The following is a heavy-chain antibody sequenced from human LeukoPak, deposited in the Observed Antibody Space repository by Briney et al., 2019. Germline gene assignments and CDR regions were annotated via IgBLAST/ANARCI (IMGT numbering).Heavy chain of an antibody. CDR1: GGSISSYY. D-gene: IGHD3-22*01. J-gene: IGHJ6*03. CDR2: ISYSGST. CDR3: GRERRYDGSMDV. Sequence: SETLSLTCSVSGGSISSYYWNWIRQPPGKGLEWIGSISYSGSTNYNPSLESRVTISVDTSKNQFSLKLSSVTAADTAVYYCGRERRYDGSMDVWGKGTTVTISS. V-gene: IGHV4-59*01.